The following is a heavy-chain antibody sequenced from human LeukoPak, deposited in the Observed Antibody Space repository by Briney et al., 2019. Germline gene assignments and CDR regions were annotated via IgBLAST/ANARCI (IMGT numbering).Heavy chain of an antibody. D-gene: IGHD3-3*01. CDR2: INAGNGNT. CDR1: GFTFTSYD. Sequence: ASVKVSCKASGFTFTSYDFNWVRQATGQRLEWMGWINAGNGNTKYSQKFQGRVTITRDTSASTAYMELSSLRSEDTAVYYCAREGRSFYDFWSGNNWFDPWGQGTLVTVSS. J-gene: IGHJ5*02. CDR3: AREGRSFYDFWSGNNWFDP. V-gene: IGHV1-3*01.